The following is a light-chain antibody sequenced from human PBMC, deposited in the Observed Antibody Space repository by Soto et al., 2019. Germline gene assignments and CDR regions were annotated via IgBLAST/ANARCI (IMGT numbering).Light chain of an antibody. Sequence: EIVLTQSPATLSLSPGERATLSCRASQGVSSYLAWYQQKPGQAPRLLIYDASNRATGIPARFSGSGSGTDFTLTISSLEPEDFAVYYCQQRSNWPPGGTFGPGTKVDIK. CDR2: DAS. CDR1: QGVSSY. J-gene: IGKJ3*01. CDR3: QQRSNWPPGGT. V-gene: IGKV3-11*01.